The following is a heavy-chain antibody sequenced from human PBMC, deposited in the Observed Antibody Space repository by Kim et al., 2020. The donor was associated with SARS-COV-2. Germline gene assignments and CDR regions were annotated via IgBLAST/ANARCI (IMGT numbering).Heavy chain of an antibody. CDR2: ISYDGSNK. J-gene: IGHJ4*02. V-gene: IGHV3-30*04. D-gene: IGHD6-19*01. CDR3: ARDTGRYSSGWYVN. Sequence: GGSLRLSCAASGFTFSSYAMHWVRQAPGKGLEWVAVISYDGSNKYYADSVKGRFTISRDNSKNTLYLQMNSLRAEDTAVYYCARDTGRYSSGWYVNWGQGTLVTVSS. CDR1: GFTFSSYA.